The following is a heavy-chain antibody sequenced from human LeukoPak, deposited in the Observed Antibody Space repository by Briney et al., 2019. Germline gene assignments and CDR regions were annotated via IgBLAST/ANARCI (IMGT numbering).Heavy chain of an antibody. V-gene: IGHV4-39*02. Sequence: SETLSLTCTVSGGSISSSSYYWGWIRQPPGKGLEWIGSIYYSGSTYYNPSLKGRVTISVDTSKNQFSLKLSSVTAADTAVYYCARDIVATIGGPNWFDPWGQGTLVTVSP. CDR3: ARDIVATIGGPNWFDP. CDR1: GGSISSSSYY. CDR2: IYYSGST. J-gene: IGHJ5*02. D-gene: IGHD5-12*01.